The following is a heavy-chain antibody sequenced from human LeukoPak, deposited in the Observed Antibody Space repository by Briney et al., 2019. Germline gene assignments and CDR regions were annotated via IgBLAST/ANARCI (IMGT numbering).Heavy chain of an antibody. CDR3: AMGSCSGGSCYLLDY. CDR2: FNPSGVTT. Sequence: ASVKVSCKASRYTFTSYYMHWVRQAPGQGLECVGIFNPSGVTTSYAQKFQGRVTMTRDTSTSTVYMELSSLRSEDTAVYYCAMGSCSGGSCYLLDYWGQGTLVTVSS. V-gene: IGHV1-46*01. D-gene: IGHD2-15*01. J-gene: IGHJ4*02. CDR1: RYTFTSYY.